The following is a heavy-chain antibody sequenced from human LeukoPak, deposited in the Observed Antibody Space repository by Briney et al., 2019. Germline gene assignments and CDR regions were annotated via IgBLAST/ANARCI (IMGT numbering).Heavy chain of an antibody. CDR3: ARASYDFWSGYYYYFDY. J-gene: IGHJ4*02. CDR2: INPNSGGT. CDR1: GYTFTGYY. D-gene: IGHD3-3*01. V-gene: IGHV1-2*02. Sequence: ASVKVSCKASGYTFTGYYMHWVRQAPGQGLRWMGWINPNSGGTNYAQKFQGRATMTRDTSISTAYMELSRLRSDDTAVYYCARASYDFWSGYYYYFDYWGQGTLVTVSS.